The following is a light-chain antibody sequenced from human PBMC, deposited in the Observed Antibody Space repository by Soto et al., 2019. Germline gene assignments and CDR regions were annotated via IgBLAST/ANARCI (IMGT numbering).Light chain of an antibody. CDR2: DTS. Sequence: DIVLTQSPATLPLSPGERATLSCRASQSVSSYLAWYQQKPGQAPRLLIYDTSNRATGIPARFSGSGSGTDFTLTISSLEPEDFAVYYCQQRNSWPLTFGGGTKVEIK. CDR1: QSVSSY. CDR3: QQRNSWPLT. J-gene: IGKJ4*01. V-gene: IGKV3-11*01.